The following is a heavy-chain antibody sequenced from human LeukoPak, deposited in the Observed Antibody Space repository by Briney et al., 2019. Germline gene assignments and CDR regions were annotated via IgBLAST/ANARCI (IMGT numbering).Heavy chain of an antibody. D-gene: IGHD6-19*01. CDR2: IYSNGWT. CDR1: GGSISTDLYY. V-gene: IGHV4-61*02. CDR3: ARLLSGWYLDN. J-gene: IGHJ4*02. Sequence: SETLSLTCTVSGGSISTDLYYWTWIRQPAGKGLEWIGRIYSNGWTDYNPPLKSRVSISIDTSKNHFSLKMSLATAADTAVYFCARLLSGWYLDNWGQGTLVTVSS.